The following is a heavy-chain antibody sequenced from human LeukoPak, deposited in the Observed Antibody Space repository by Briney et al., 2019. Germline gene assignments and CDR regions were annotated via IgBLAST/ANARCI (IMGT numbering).Heavy chain of an antibody. CDR2: ISGSGGST. Sequence: GGSLRLSCAASGFTFSSYAMSWVRQAPGKGLEWVSAISGSGGSTYYADSVKGRFTISRDNSKNTLYLQMNSLRAEDTAVYCCAKAPWRDIVLMVYAIWGQGTLVTVSS. CDR3: AKAPWRDIVLMVYAI. D-gene: IGHD2-8*01. J-gene: IGHJ4*02. CDR1: GFTFSSYA. V-gene: IGHV3-23*01.